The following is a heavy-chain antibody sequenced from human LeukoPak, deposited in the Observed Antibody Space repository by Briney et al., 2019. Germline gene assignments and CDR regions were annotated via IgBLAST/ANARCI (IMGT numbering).Heavy chain of an antibody. D-gene: IGHD6-6*01. CDR1: GYTLTELS. J-gene: IGHJ4*02. V-gene: IGHV1-24*01. CDR3: ATQRERAAQWRD. CDR2: FDPEDGET. Sequence: ASVKVSCKVSGYTLTELSMHWVRQAPGKGLEWMGGFDPEDGETIYAQKFQGRVTMTEDTSTDTAYMELSSLRSEDTAVYYCATQRERAAQWRDWGQGTLVTVSS.